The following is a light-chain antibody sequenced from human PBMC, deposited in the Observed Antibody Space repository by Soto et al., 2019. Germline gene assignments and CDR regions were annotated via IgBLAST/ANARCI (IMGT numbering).Light chain of an antibody. CDR3: SSYTNINTRACV. V-gene: IGLV2-14*02. Sequence: QSVLAQPASVSGSPGQSITISCTGTSGFVGSFSLVSWYQQHPGKAPKVMIYEVTDRPSGVSNRFSGSKSGNTASLTISGLQAEDEAEYYCSSYTNINTRACVFGTGTKVTVL. CDR2: EVT. J-gene: IGLJ1*01. CDR1: SGFVGSFSL.